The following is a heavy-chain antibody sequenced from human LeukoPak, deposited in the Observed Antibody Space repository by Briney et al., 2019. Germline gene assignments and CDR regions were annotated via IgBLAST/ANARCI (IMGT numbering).Heavy chain of an antibody. Sequence: SETLSLTCAVYGGSFSGYYWSWIRQPAGKGLEWIGRIFTSGSTSYNPSLKSRVTISVDTSKNQFSLKLTSVTAADTAVYYCARDKYYYDTSGSNPVFDYWSQGTLVTVSS. CDR1: GGSFSGYY. J-gene: IGHJ4*02. V-gene: IGHV4-4*07. CDR3: ARDKYYYDTSGSNPVFDY. CDR2: IFTSGST. D-gene: IGHD3-22*01.